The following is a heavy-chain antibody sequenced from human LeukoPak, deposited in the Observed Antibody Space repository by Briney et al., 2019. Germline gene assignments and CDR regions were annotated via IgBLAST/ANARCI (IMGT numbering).Heavy chain of an antibody. CDR1: GFTFSSYA. Sequence: GGSLRLSCAASGFTFSSYAMGWVRQAPGKGLEWVSAISGSGGSTYYADSVKGRFTISRDNAKNILYLQMNSLRAEDTAMYYCARVSGSRNYYFGAFDIWGQGTMVTVSS. J-gene: IGHJ3*02. V-gene: IGHV3-23*01. CDR2: ISGSGGST. CDR3: ARVSGSRNYYFGAFDI. D-gene: IGHD3-10*01.